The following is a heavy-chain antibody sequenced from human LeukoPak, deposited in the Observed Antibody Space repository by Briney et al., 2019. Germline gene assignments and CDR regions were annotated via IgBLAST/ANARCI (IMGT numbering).Heavy chain of an antibody. CDR3: ARQTTVTTSGGDAFDT. CDR2: ISYSGST. D-gene: IGHD4-17*01. CDR1: GGSISRSTYY. Sequence: SETLSLTCTVSGGSISRSTYYWGWIRQPPGMGLEWIGSISYSGSTYYNSSLKSRVTISSDTSRNQFSLRLSSVTAADTAVYYCARQTTVTTSGGDAFDTWGQGTTVTVSS. V-gene: IGHV4-39*01. J-gene: IGHJ3*02.